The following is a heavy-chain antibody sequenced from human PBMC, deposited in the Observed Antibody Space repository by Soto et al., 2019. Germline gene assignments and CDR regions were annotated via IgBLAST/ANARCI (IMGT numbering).Heavy chain of an antibody. D-gene: IGHD1-26*01. CDR3: ARDPGAGYNWFDP. CDR1: GYTFTGYY. Sequence: GASVKVSCKASGYTFTGYYMHWVRQAPGQGLEWMGWINPNSGGTNYAQKFQGRVTMTRDTSISTAYMELSRLRSDDTAVYYCARDPGAGYNWFDPWGQGTLVTVSS. V-gene: IGHV1-2*02. J-gene: IGHJ5*02. CDR2: INPNSGGT.